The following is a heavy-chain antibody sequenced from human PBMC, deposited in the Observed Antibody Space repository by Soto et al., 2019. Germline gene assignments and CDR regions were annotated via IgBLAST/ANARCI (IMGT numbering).Heavy chain of an antibody. CDR2: ISGSGGST. J-gene: IGHJ2*01. Sequence: EVQLLESGGGLVQPGGSLRLSCAASGFTFSSYAMSWVRQAPGKGLEWVSAISGSGGSTYYADSVKGRFTISRDNSKNKLYLKMNSLIAEDTAVYYCAKDNGSGFGELLSNWYFDLWGRGTLVTVSS. V-gene: IGHV3-23*01. CDR1: GFTFSSYA. CDR3: AKDNGSGFGELLSNWYFDL. D-gene: IGHD3-10*01.